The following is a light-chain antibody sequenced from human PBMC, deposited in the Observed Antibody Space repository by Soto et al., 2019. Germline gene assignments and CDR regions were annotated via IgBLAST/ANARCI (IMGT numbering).Light chain of an antibody. Sequence: DIVMTQSPDSLAVSLGERATINCKSSQSVLYSSNNKNYLAWYQQKPGQPPKLLIYWASTRESGVPSRFSGSGSGTEFTLTISSLQPDDFATYYCQQYNSYLVTFGQGTKVDIK. CDR1: QSVLYSSNNKNY. V-gene: IGKV4-1*01. J-gene: IGKJ1*01. CDR3: QQYNSYLVT. CDR2: WAS.